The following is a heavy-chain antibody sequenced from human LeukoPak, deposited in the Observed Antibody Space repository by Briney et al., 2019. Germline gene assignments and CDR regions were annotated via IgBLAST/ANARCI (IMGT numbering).Heavy chain of an antibody. CDR1: GFTFSSYW. CDR3: ARGTELRYFDWLSQH. J-gene: IGHJ1*01. D-gene: IGHD3-9*01. Sequence: GGSLRLSCAASGFTFSSYWMHWVRQAPGKGLVRVSRINSDGSSTSYADSVKGRFTISRDNAKNTLYLQMNSLRAEDTAVYYCARGTELRYFDWLSQHWGQGTLVTVSS. CDR2: INSDGSST. V-gene: IGHV3-74*01.